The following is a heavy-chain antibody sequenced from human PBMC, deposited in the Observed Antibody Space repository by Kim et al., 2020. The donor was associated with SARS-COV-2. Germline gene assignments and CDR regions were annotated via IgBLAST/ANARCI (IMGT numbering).Heavy chain of an antibody. J-gene: IGHJ4*02. Sequence: GGSLRLSCAASGFTFSSYAMHWVRQAPGKGLEWVAVISYDGSNKYYADSVKGRFTISRDNSKNTLYLQMNSLRAEDTAVYYCARDSRSGWHLGYFDYWGQGTLVTVSS. V-gene: IGHV3-30-3*01. CDR2: ISYDGSNK. D-gene: IGHD6-19*01. CDR1: GFTFSSYA. CDR3: ARDSRSGWHLGYFDY.